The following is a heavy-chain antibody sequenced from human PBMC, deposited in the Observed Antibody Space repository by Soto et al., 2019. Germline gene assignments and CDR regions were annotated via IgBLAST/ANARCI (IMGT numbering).Heavy chain of an antibody. V-gene: IGHV4-39*01. CDR2: IYYSGST. J-gene: IGHJ3*02. Sequence: SETLSLTCAVSGGSISSSNHYWDWIRQPPGKGPEWIGRIYYSGSTYYNPSLKSRVTISVDTSKNQFSLKLSSVTAADTAVYYCARRELEPTNHDAFHICGQGPMLTVSS. CDR3: ARRELEPTNHDAFHI. D-gene: IGHD1-1*01. CDR1: GGSISSSNHY.